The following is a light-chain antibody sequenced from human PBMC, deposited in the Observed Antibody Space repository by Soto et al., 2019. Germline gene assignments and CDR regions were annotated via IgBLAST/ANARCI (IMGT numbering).Light chain of an antibody. Sequence: QSALTQPASVSGSPGQSITISCTGTSSDVGGYNYVSWYQQHPGKAPKLMIYDVSNRPSGVSNRFSGSKSGNTASLTISGLQAEDEDDYYCSSYTSSSALLYVFGTGTSSPS. V-gene: IGLV2-14*01. J-gene: IGLJ1*01. CDR2: DVS. CDR3: SSYTSSSALLYV. CDR1: SSDVGGYNY.